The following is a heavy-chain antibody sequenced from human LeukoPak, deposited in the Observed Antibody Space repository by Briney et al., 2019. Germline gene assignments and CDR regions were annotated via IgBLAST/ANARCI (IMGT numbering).Heavy chain of an antibody. CDR3: ARVRDNAFDI. CDR1: GFXLSSYD. V-gene: IGHV3-13*04. J-gene: IGHJ3*02. CDR2: IGSGGNT. Sequence: PGGSLRLSCAASGFXLSSYDIHWVRQATGKGLEWVSGIGSGGNTYYAGSVKGRFTISRESAKNSFYLQMNSLRAGDTSLYYCARVRDNAFDIWGQGTMVTVSS.